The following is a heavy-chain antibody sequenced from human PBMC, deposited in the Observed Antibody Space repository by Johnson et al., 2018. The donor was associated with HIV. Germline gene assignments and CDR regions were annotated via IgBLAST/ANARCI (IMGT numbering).Heavy chain of an antibody. CDR1: GFTFSTYG. D-gene: IGHD3-10*01. CDR3: ARDPFGALDGDAFDI. CDR2: IRSDGTNK. J-gene: IGHJ3*02. Sequence: QVQLVESGGGVVQPGRSLRLSCAASGFTFSTYGIHWVRQAPGKGLEWVAFIRSDGTNKYYADFVKGRFSISRDNSKNTLYLQMNSLRAEDTAVYYCARDPFGALDGDAFDIWGQGTMVTVSS. V-gene: IGHV3-30*02.